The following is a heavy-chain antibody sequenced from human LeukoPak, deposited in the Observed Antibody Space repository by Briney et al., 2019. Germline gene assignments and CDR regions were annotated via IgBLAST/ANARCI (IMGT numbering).Heavy chain of an antibody. D-gene: IGHD3-10*01. J-gene: IGHJ4*02. CDR2: INPNSGGT. Sequence: ASVKVSCKASGSTFTGYYMHWVRQAPGQGLEWMGWINPNSGGTNYAQKFQGRVTMTRDTSISTAYMELSRLRSDDTAVYYCAGRDITMVRGVMNYWGQGTLVTVSS. CDR3: AGRDITMVRGVMNY. V-gene: IGHV1-2*02. CDR1: GSTFTGYY.